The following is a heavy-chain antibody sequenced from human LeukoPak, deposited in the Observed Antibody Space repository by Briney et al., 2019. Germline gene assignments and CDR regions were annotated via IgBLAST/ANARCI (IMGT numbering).Heavy chain of an antibody. CDR1: GGSISSSSSIC. CDR2: IYHSGAT. J-gene: IGHJ5*02. V-gene: IGHV4-4*02. CDR3: ASGRRWFDP. D-gene: IGHD1-14*01. Sequence: SETLSLTCAVSGGSISSSSSICWTWVRQPPGKGLEWIGEIYHSGATNYNPSLKSRVTMLLDKSKNQFSLKLNSVTAADTAVYYCASGRRWFDPWGQGTLVTVSS.